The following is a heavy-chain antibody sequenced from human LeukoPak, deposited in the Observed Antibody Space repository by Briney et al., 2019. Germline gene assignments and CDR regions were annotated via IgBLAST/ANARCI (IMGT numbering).Heavy chain of an antibody. V-gene: IGHV4-34*01. CDR1: GGSFSAYY. CDR3: ARSGVLRPVYYYYMDV. J-gene: IGHJ6*03. Sequence: SETLSLTCAVYGGSFSAYYWSWIRQSPGKGLEWIGEINHSGSANYNPSLKSRVTISDDTSKNQFSLKLSSVTAADTAVYYCARSGVLRPVYYYYMDVWGKGTTVTVSS. CDR2: INHSGSA. D-gene: IGHD3-10*01.